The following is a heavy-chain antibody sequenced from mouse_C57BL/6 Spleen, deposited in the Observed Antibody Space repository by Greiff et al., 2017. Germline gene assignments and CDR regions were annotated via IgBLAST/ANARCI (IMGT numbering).Heavy chain of an antibody. CDR2: IDPSDSYT. J-gene: IGHJ2*01. CDR1: GYTFTSYW. D-gene: IGHD1-1*01. V-gene: IGHV1-50*01. Sequence: QVQLQQPGAELVKPGASVKLSCKASGYTFTSYWMQWVKQRPGQGLEWIGEIDPSDSYTNYNQKFKGKATLTVDTSSSTAYMQLSSLTSEDSAVYYCARGGTTVVRYFDYWGQGTTLTVSS. CDR3: ARGGTTVVRYFDY.